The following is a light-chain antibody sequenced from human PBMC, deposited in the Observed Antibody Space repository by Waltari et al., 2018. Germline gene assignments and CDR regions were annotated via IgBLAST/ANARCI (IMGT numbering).Light chain of an antibody. Sequence: DIQMTQSPSTLSASVGGRVTIPCRASQTIISWLALDQQKPGKAPKLLIYKASTLESGVPSRFSGSGSGTEFTLIISSLQPDDFATYYCQQYDSNSGVFTFGPGTKVDIK. V-gene: IGKV1-5*03. CDR3: QQYDSNSGVFT. J-gene: IGKJ3*01. CDR1: QTIISW. CDR2: KAS.